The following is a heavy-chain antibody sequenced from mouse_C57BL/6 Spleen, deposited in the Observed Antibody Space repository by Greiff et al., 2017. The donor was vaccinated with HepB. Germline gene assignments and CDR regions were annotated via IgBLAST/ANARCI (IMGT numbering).Heavy chain of an antibody. D-gene: IGHD1-1*01. V-gene: IGHV1-18*01. J-gene: IGHJ1*03. Sequence: VQLQQSGPELVKPGASVKIPCKASGYTFTDYNMDWVKQSHGKSLAWIGDINPNNGGTIYNQTFKGKATLTVYKSSSTAYMQLLRLTSEDTAVYYCAKENLYYGSSFWYFAVWGTGTTVTVSS. CDR1: GYTFTDYN. CDR2: INPNNGGT. CDR3: AKENLYYGSSFWYFAV.